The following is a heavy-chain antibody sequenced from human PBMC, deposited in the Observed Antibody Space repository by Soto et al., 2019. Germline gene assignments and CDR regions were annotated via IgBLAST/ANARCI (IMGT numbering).Heavy chain of an antibody. CDR1: GFTFSSRN. D-gene: IGHD1-1*01. V-gene: IGHV3-48*01. Sequence: VQLVESGGDLVQPGGSLRLSCAASGFTFSSRNMNWVRQAPGKGLEWISYIGNSGTAMYYADSVKGRFTVSRDNAKNSLYLHLNSLRAEDTAVYYCAREMGTPPARGLDYWGQGTLVTVSS. CDR2: IGNSGTAM. CDR3: AREMGTPPARGLDY. J-gene: IGHJ4*02.